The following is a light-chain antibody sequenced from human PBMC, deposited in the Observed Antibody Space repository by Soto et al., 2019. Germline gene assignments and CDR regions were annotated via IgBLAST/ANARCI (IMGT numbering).Light chain of an antibody. J-gene: IGLJ2*01. Sequence: QSVLTQPPSVSGAPGQRVTISCTGSSSNIGAGHDVHWYQQLPGTAPKLLIYGNSNRPSGVPDRFSGSKSGTSASLAITGLQAEDEADYYCQSYDDSLSVSHVVFGGGTKLTVL. CDR3: QSYDDSLSVSHVV. CDR2: GNS. V-gene: IGLV1-40*01. CDR1: SSNIGAGHD.